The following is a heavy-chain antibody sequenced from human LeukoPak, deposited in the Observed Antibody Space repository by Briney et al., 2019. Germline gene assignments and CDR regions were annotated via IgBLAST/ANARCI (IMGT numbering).Heavy chain of an antibody. D-gene: IGHD6-19*01. Sequence: GGSLRLSCATSGFTFSSYSMNWVRQAPGKGLEWVSSISSSSSYIYYADSVKGRFTISRDNAKNSLYLQMNSLRAEDTAVYYCARSSGWPIFDYWGQGTLVTVSS. CDR2: ISSSSSYI. V-gene: IGHV3-21*01. CDR3: ARSSGWPIFDY. J-gene: IGHJ4*02. CDR1: GFTFSSYS.